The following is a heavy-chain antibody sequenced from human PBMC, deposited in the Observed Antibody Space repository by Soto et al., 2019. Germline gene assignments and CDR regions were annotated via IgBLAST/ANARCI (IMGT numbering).Heavy chain of an antibody. V-gene: IGHV3-21*01. D-gene: IGHD3-22*01. CDR2: ISSSSYI. CDR1: GFTFSSYS. CDR3: ARDRAYYYDSSGYYQSYGMDV. Sequence: GGSLRLSCAASGFTFSSYSMNWVRQAPGKGLEWVSSISSSSYIYYADSVKGRFTISRDNAKNSLYLQMNSLRAEDTAVYYCARDRAYYYDSSGYYQSYGMDVWGQGTTVTVSS. J-gene: IGHJ6*02.